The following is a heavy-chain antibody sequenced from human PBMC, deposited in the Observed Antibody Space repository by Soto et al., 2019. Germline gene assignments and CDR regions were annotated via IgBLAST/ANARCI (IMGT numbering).Heavy chain of an antibody. D-gene: IGHD3-22*01. Sequence: PWWSLRLSCAASGFTFSNAWMSWVRQAPGKGLEWVGRIKGEADGGTTDYAAPVKGRITISRDHSKDTLYLQMNSLKTEDTAVYYCTTGLSNGYYNFDYWGQGTPVTVSS. CDR3: TTGLSNGYYNFDY. CDR2: IKGEADGGTT. CDR1: GFTFSNAW. V-gene: IGHV3-15*01. J-gene: IGHJ4*02.